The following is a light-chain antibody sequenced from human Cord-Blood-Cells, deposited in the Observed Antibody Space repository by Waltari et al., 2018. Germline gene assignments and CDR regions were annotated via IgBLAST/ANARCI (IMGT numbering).Light chain of an antibody. V-gene: IGLV2-14*01. J-gene: IGLJ1*01. CDR1: SSDVGGYNY. Sequence: QSALTQPASVSGSPGQSITIPCTGTSSDVGGYNYVSWYQQHPGNSPKLMIYDVSNRPSGVSNRFSGSKSGNTASLTISGLQAEDEADYYCSSYTSSSTLVFGTGTKVTVL. CDR3: SSYTSSSTLV. CDR2: DVS.